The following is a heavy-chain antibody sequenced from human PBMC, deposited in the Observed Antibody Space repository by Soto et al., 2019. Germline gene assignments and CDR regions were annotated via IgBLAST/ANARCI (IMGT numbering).Heavy chain of an antibody. V-gene: IGHV3-33*01. CDR2: IWYDGSNK. CDR1: GLTFSSYG. CDR3: AREYGSGMDC. D-gene: IGHD3-10*01. J-gene: IGHJ4*02. Sequence: QVQLVESGGGVVQPGRSLRLSCAASGLTFSSYGMHWVRQAPGKGLDWVALIWYDGSNKYYGDSVKGRFTISRDNSKNTLYLQMNSLRADDTAVYYCAREYGSGMDCWGQGTLVSVSS.